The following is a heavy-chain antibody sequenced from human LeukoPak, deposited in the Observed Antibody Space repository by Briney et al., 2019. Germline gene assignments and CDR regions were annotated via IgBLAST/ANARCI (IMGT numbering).Heavy chain of an antibody. CDR2: IYPGDSDT. D-gene: IGHD1-14*01. J-gene: IGHJ6*03. V-gene: IGHV5-51*01. Sequence: GESLKISCKGSGYRFTSYWIGWVRQMPGKGLEWMGIIYPGDSDTRYSPSFQGQVTISADKSISTAYLQWSSLRSDDTAVYYCARIPDHQYNYYYMDVWGKGTTVTVSS. CDR3: ARIPDHQYNYYYMDV. CDR1: GYRFTSYW.